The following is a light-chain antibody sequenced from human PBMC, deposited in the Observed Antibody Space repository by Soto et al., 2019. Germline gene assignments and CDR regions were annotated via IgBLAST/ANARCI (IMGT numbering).Light chain of an antibody. CDR2: GAS. Sequence: IVLTQSPGTLSLSPGERATLSCRASQSVSSSYLAWYQQKPGQAPRLLIYGASSRATGIPDRFSGSGSGTDCTLTISRLEPEDFAVYYCQQYGSSPSFGRGTKVDIK. CDR3: QQYGSSPS. CDR1: QSVSSSY. V-gene: IGKV3-20*01. J-gene: IGKJ3*01.